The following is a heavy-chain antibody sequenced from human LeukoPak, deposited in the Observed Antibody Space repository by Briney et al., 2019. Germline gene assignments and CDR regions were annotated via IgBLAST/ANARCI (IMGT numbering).Heavy chain of an antibody. Sequence: GGSLRLSCAASGFTFSSYAMSWVRQAPGKGLEWVSFISGSGDSTYYADSVKGRFTISRDNSKNTLYLQMNSLRAEDTAVYYCARDMDTAMGTGDYWGQGTLVTVSS. J-gene: IGHJ4*02. CDR1: GFTFSSYA. D-gene: IGHD5-18*01. V-gene: IGHV3-23*01. CDR2: ISGSGDST. CDR3: ARDMDTAMGTGDY.